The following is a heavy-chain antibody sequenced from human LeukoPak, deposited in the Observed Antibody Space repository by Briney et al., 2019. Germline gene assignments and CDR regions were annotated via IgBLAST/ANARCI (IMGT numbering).Heavy chain of an antibody. CDR1: GFTFSSYA. CDR2: INSDGSTT. D-gene: IGHD3-10*01. J-gene: IGHJ6*02. V-gene: IGHV3-74*01. CDR3: VRSIDYNGDFSSYFYGMDV. Sequence: GGSLRLSCAASGFTFSSYAMSWVRQAPGKGLVWVSRINSDGSTTDYAGSVKGRFTVSRDNAKNTMNLQMSSLGAEDSAVYYCVRSIDYNGDFSSYFYGMDVWGQGTTVTVSS.